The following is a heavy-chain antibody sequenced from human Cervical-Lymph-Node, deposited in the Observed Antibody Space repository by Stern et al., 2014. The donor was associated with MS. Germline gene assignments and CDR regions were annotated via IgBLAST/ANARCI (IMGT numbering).Heavy chain of an antibody. CDR1: GYTFTDYY. D-gene: IGHD4-17*01. Sequence: VQLVQSGAEVKKPGASVKVSCKASGYTFTDYYLHWVRPAPGQGLEWMGWINPVHGGTNSAHECQGRVAMTRDTAISTAYMELRRLTSDDTAVYYCARTKTVTTYYGMDVWGQGTTVTVSS. CDR3: ARTKTVTTYYGMDV. CDR2: INPVHGGT. J-gene: IGHJ6*02. V-gene: IGHV1-2*07.